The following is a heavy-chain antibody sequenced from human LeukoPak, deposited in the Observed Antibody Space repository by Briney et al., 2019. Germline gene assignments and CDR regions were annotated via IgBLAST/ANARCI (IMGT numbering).Heavy chain of an antibody. V-gene: IGHV1-18*01. J-gene: IGHJ4*02. D-gene: IGHD3-22*01. CDR1: GYTFTSYD. CDR2: ISAYNGNT. Sequence: ASVKVSCKASGYTFTSYDINWVRQATGQGLEWMGWISAYNGNTNYAQKLQGRVTMTTDTSTSTAYMELRSLRSDDTAVYYCARDASSGLFDYWGQGTLVTVSS. CDR3: ARDASSGLFDY.